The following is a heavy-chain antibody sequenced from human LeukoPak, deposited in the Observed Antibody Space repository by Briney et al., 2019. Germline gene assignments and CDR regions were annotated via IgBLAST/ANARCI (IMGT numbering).Heavy chain of an antibody. CDR2: INSDGSST. Sequence: GGSLRLSCAASGFTFSSYWMHWVRQAPGKGLVRVSRINSDGSSTSYADSVKGRFTISRDNAKNTLYLQMNSLRAGDTAVYYCARYSYGFAFDYWGQGTLVTVSS. D-gene: IGHD5-18*01. V-gene: IGHV3-74*01. CDR1: GFTFSSYW. J-gene: IGHJ4*02. CDR3: ARYSYGFAFDY.